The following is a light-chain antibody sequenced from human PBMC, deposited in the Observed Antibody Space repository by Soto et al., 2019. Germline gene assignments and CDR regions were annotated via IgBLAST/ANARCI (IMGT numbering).Light chain of an antibody. J-gene: IGKJ1*01. Sequence: EIVLTQSPGTLSLSPXERVTLSCRASQSVSSSYLAWYQQKPGQAPRLLIYGASRRDTGIPDRFSGSGSGTDFTLSISRLEPEDFAVYWCQHYGNSPTFGQGTQVDIK. CDR2: GAS. CDR1: QSVSSSY. V-gene: IGKV3-20*01. CDR3: QHYGNSPT.